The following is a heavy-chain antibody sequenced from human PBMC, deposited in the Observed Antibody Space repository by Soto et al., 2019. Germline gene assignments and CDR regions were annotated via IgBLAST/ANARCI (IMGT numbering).Heavy chain of an antibody. Sequence: SETLSLTCTVSGGSISSGGYYWSWIRQHPGKGLEWIGYIYYSGSTYYNPSLKSRVTISVDTSKNQFSLKLSSVTAADTAVYYCARGGNLYYGMAVWGQGTSVTVSS. V-gene: IGHV4-31*03. CDR3: ARGGNLYYGMAV. J-gene: IGHJ6*02. CDR2: IYYSGST. D-gene: IGHD2-21*02. CDR1: GGSISSGGYY.